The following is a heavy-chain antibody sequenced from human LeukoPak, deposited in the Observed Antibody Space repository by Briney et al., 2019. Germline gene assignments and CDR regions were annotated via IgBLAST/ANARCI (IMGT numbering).Heavy chain of an antibody. CDR3: ARLRGYSGYVSRPSRAFDI. CDR2: INHSGST. CDR1: GGSFSGYY. J-gene: IGHJ3*02. V-gene: IGHV4-34*01. D-gene: IGHD5-12*01. Sequence: PSETLSLTCAVYGGSFSGYYWSWIRQPPGKGLEWIGEINHSGSTNYNPSLKSRVTISVDTSKNQFSLKLSSVTAADTAVYYCARLRGYSGYVSRPSRAFDIWGQGTMVTVSS.